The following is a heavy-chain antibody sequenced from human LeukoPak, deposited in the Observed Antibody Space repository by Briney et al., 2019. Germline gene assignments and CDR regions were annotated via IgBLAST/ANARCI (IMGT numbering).Heavy chain of an antibody. V-gene: IGHV4-4*07. CDR3: ARDLTNIIVLRAFDI. CDR1: GGSISTYH. D-gene: IGHD2-8*01. Sequence: PSETLSLTCTVSGGSISTYHWSWIRQTAGKGLEWIGHIHASGSINYNPSLKSRVTMSVDTSKNQVSLKLRSVTAADAGVYYCARDLTNIIVLRAFDIWGQGTMVTVSS. CDR2: IHASGSI. J-gene: IGHJ3*02.